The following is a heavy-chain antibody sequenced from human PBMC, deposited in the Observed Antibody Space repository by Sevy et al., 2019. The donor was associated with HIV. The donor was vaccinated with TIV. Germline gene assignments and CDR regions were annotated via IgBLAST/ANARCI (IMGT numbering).Heavy chain of an antibody. D-gene: IGHD6-13*01. CDR3: AREGEGSSEYGLDI. Sequence: GGSLRLSCEASGFTFRSDSMNWVRQAPGKGLEWLSSISGSSSDIYYADSVKGRFTISRDNAKNSLYLQMNGLRAEDTALYYRAREGEGSSEYGLDIWGQGTMVTVSS. CDR2: ISGSSSDI. V-gene: IGHV3-21*06. J-gene: IGHJ3*02. CDR1: GFTFRSDS.